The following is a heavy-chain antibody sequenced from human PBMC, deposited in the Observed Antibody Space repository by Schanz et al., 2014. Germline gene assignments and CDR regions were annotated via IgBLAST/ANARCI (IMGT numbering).Heavy chain of an antibody. CDR3: ARAGGGSHYRLDY. Sequence: EVHLVESGGGLVQPGGSLRLSCAASGITFSSHSFNWVRQAPGKGLEWVSYISGSSRTIYYADSMKGRFTVSRDNAENALYLQMNSLRAEDTGLYFCARAGGGSHYRLDYWGQGTLVTVSS. J-gene: IGHJ4*02. D-gene: IGHD1-26*01. V-gene: IGHV3-48*01. CDR2: ISGSSRTI. CDR1: GITFSSHS.